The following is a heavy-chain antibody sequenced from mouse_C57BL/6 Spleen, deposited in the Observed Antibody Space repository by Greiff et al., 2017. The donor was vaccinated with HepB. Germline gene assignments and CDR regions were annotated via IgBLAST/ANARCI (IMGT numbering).Heavy chain of an antibody. J-gene: IGHJ2*01. CDR2: IYPGNGDT. V-gene: IGHV1-82*01. CDR3: ARGGYGSNFDY. D-gene: IGHD1-1*01. CDR1: GYAFSSSW. Sequence: QVQLQQSGPELVKPGASVKISCKASGYAFSSSWMNWVKQRPGKGLEWIGRIYPGNGDTNYNGKFKGKATLTEDKSSSTAYMQLSSLTSEDSAVYFCARGGYGSNFDYWGQGTTLTVSS.